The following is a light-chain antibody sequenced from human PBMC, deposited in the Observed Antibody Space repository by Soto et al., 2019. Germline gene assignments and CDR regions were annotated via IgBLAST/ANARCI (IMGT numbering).Light chain of an antibody. CDR3: QQYNSYWT. CDR2: DAS. J-gene: IGKJ1*01. CDR1: QSISSW. V-gene: IGKV1-5*01. Sequence: DIQMTQSPSTLSASVVDRVTITCRASQSISSWLSWYQQRPGKAPKLLIYDASSLESGVPSRFSGSGSGTEFTRTISRLPPDHFAPYYCQQYNSYWTFGPGTKVDIK.